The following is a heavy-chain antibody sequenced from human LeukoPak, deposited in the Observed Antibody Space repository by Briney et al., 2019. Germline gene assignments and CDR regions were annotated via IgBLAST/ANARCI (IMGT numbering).Heavy chain of an antibody. J-gene: IGHJ4*02. Sequence: ETLSLTCAVYGGSFSGYYWSWIRQAPGKGLEWVATILPGGKESYRVDSVKGRFIISRDNAKNLLFLQMNSLRGDDTALYYCMSAHGYWGQGTLVTVSS. CDR1: GGSFSGYY. CDR3: MSAHGY. CDR2: ILPGGKES. V-gene: IGHV3-7*01.